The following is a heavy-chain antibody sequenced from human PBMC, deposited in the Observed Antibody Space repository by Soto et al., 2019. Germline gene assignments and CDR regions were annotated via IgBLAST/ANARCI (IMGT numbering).Heavy chain of an antibody. J-gene: IGHJ4*02. D-gene: IGHD6-19*01. V-gene: IGHV1-8*01. CDR3: ARERSSGWYVDY. CDR2: MNPNSGNT. Sequence: QVQLVQSGAEVKKPGASVKVSCKASGYTFTSYDINWVRQATGQGLEWMGWMNPNSGNTGYAQKFQGRVTMTSKPSISTAYRELSSLRSEDTAVYYCARERSSGWYVDYWGQGTLVTVSS. CDR1: GYTFTSYD.